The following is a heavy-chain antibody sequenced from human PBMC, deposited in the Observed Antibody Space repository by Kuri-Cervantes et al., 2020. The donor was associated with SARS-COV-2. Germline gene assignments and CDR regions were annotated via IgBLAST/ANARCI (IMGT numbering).Heavy chain of an antibody. V-gene: IGHV3-30*09. CDR2: ISFDGTNE. D-gene: IGHD3-10*01. CDR3: ARDLYGSGSYYTLNFDH. Sequence: GESLKISCVASGIIFSSYPMHWVRQAPGKGLEWVAVISFDGTNEDYADSVRGRFAISRDSSKDTLYLQMNSLRPEDTAVYYCARDLYGSGSYYTLNFDHWGQGALVTVSS. CDR1: GIIFSSYP. J-gene: IGHJ4*02.